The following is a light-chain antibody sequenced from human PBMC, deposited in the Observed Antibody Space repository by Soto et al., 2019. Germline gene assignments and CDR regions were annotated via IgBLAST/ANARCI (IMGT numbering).Light chain of an antibody. CDR1: QSINSY. Sequence: DIQMTQSPSSLSASVGDRVTITCRASQSINSYLTWYQQKPGKAPKLLIYAASSLQSGVPSRFSGTGSGTDFTLTISSLQHEDFATYYCKQSYSTPTFGPGTKVDIK. CDR3: KQSYSTPT. CDR2: AAS. J-gene: IGKJ3*01. V-gene: IGKV1-39*01.